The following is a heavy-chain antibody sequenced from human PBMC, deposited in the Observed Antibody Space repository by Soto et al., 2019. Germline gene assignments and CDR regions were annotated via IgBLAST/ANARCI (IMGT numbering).Heavy chain of an antibody. CDR1: GGSISSSSYY. CDR2: IYYSGST. V-gene: IGHV4-39*07. CDR3: DRGATQRGADAFDV. Sequence: PSQTLSLTCTVCGGSISSSSYYLGWIRQPPGKGLEWIGSIYYSGSTDYNPSLNSRLTISVDTSKNQFSLKLGSVTAADTAIYYRDRGATQRGADAFDVWGQGTMVTVSS. J-gene: IGHJ3*01. D-gene: IGHD3-10*01.